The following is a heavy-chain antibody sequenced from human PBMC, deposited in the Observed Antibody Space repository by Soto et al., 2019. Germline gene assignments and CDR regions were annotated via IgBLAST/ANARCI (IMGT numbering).Heavy chain of an antibody. D-gene: IGHD4-17*01. J-gene: IGHJ5*01. CDR1: GTSLTGIP. CDR3: AAGVTTIDS. Sequence: AAAMFFFKISGTSLTGIPMHWVRQAPGKGLEWMGSLDYEEGERIFANRFQDRVTVTEYTSTGTAYMDLSSLKSDDTAVYVCAAGVTTIDSWG. CDR2: LDYEEGER. V-gene: IGHV1-24*01.